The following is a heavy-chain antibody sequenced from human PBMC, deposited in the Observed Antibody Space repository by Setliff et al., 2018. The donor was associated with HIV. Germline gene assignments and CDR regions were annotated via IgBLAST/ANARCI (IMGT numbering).Heavy chain of an antibody. J-gene: IGHJ3*02. CDR3: ARGRDYYGSGNAFDI. D-gene: IGHD3-10*01. CDR1: GGPFSSYA. CDR2: IIPILGIA. Sequence: VKVSCKASGGPFSSYAISWVRQAPGQGLEWMGGIIPILGIANYAQKFQGRVTITADKSTSTAYMELSSLRSEDTAVYYCARGRDYYGSGNAFDIWGQGTMGTV. V-gene: IGHV1-69*10.